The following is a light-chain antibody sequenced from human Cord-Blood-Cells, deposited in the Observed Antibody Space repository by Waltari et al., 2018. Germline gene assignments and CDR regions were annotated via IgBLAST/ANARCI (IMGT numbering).Light chain of an antibody. CDR3: SSYAGSNNLGVV. CDR2: EVS. J-gene: IGLJ2*01. V-gene: IGLV2-8*01. CDR1: SSDVGGYNY. Sequence: QSALTQPPSASGSPGQSVTISCTGTSSDVGGYNYVSWYQQHPGKAPKLMIYEVSRRPSGGHGRCCGSKSGNQASLTVAGLQAEDEADYYCSSYAGSNNLGVVFGGGTKLTVL.